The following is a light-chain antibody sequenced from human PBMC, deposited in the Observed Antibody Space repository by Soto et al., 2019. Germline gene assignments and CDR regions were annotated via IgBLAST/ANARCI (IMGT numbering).Light chain of an antibody. CDR2: DAS. V-gene: IGKV3-20*01. CDR1: QSVRSNY. J-gene: IGKJ4*01. Sequence: EIVLTQSPDTLSLSPGERATISCRASQSVRSNYLAWYQQKPGQAPRFLIYDASSRATGIPDRFSGSGSGTDFTLTIIRLEPEYLAVYYSPQYGSTPLTFGGGTKVEIK. CDR3: PQYGSTPLT.